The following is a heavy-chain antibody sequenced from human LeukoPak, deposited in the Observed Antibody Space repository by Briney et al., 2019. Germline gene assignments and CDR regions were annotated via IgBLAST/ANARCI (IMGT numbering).Heavy chain of an antibody. J-gene: IGHJ4*02. V-gene: IGHV3-13*01. CDR1: GFTFSSYD. Sequence: GGSLRLSCAASGFTFSSYDMHWVRQTTGKGLEWVSSIGTTGDTYYPGSVKGRFTISRENAKNSLYLQMNSLRAGDTAVYYCAREASYYDSGGFREYYFDYWGQGTLVTVSS. D-gene: IGHD3-22*01. CDR3: AREASYYDSGGFREYYFDY. CDR2: IGTTGDT.